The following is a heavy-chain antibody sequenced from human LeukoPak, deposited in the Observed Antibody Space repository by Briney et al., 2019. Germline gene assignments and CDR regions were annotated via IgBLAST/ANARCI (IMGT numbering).Heavy chain of an antibody. J-gene: IGHJ5*02. CDR3: ATDRGGWTT. CDR1: GFTFSSYL. Sequence: PGGSLRLSCAASGFTFSSYLMHWVRQAPGKGLVWVSRITGDGSNTLYADSVQGRFTISRDNAKNTLYLQMNSLRADDTAVYYCATDRGGWTTWGQGTLVTVSS. V-gene: IGHV3-74*01. CDR2: ITGDGSNT. D-gene: IGHD3-10*01.